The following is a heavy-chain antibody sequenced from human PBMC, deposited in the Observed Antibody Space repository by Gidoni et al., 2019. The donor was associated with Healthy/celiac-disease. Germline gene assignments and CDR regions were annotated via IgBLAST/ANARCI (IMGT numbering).Heavy chain of an antibody. CDR3: AKDLRFLEWLPMDY. CDR1: GFTFSSYG. J-gene: IGHJ4*02. V-gene: IGHV3-30*18. D-gene: IGHD3-3*01. Sequence: QVQLVESCGLVVQLGRSLRLSCSASGFTFSSYGMHWVRQAPGKGLEWVAVISYDGSNKYYADSVKGRFTISRDNSKNTLYLQMNSLRAEDTAVYYCAKDLRFLEWLPMDYWGQGTLVTVSS. CDR2: ISYDGSNK.